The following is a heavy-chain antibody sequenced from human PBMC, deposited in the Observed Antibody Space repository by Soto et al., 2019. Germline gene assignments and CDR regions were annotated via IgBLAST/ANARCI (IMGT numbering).Heavy chain of an antibody. V-gene: IGHV4-30-4*01. J-gene: IGHJ4*02. D-gene: IGHD5-18*01. CDR1: GGSVTSDEDY. CDR2: ISNSGST. Sequence: SETLSLTCTVSGGSVTSDEDYWTWIRQSPGKGLEWIGYISNSGSTGYNPSLKTRLSMSVDRSKNQFTLRLTSVTAADTAVYFCATESGSTYGYFDHWGQGTQVTVSS. CDR3: ATESGSTYGYFDH.